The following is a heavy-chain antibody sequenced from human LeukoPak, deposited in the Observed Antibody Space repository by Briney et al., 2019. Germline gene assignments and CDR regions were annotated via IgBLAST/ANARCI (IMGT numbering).Heavy chain of an antibody. Sequence: SVKVSCKASGGTFSSYAISWVRQAPGQGLEWMGRIIPILGIANYAQKFQGRVTITADKSTSTAYMELSSLRSEDTAVYYCASQTVPVVPAAPFDPWGQGTLVTVSS. CDR2: IIPILGIA. CDR3: ASQTVPVVPAAPFDP. CDR1: GGTFSSYA. J-gene: IGHJ5*02. V-gene: IGHV1-69*04. D-gene: IGHD2-2*01.